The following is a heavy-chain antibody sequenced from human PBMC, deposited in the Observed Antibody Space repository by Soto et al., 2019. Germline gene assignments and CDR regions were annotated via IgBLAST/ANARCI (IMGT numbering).Heavy chain of an antibody. Sequence: QVQLVQSEAEVKKPGSSVKVSCKASGGTFSSYTISWVRQAPGQGLEWMGRIIPILGIANYAQKFQGRVTITADKSTRTANMELSSMRSEDTAVYSCATHAAAGTSYYYCMDVWGQGTTVTVSS. CDR1: GGTFSSYT. V-gene: IGHV1-69*02. CDR2: IIPILGIA. J-gene: IGHJ6*02. D-gene: IGHD6-13*01. CDR3: ATHAAAGTSYYYCMDV.